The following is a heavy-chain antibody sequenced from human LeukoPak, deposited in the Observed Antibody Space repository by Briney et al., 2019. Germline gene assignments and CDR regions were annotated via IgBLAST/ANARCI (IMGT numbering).Heavy chain of an antibody. CDR1: GFSLSTSGVG. J-gene: IGHJ4*02. V-gene: IGHV2-5*01. CDR3: AHRRSGWPFDY. Sequence: ESGPTLVKPTQTLTLTCTFSGFSLSTSGVGVGWIRQPPGKTLEWLALIYWNDDKRYSPSLKSRLTITKDTSKDQVVLTMTNMDPVDTATYYCAHRRSGWPFDYWGQGTLVTVSS. D-gene: IGHD6-19*01. CDR2: IYWNDDK.